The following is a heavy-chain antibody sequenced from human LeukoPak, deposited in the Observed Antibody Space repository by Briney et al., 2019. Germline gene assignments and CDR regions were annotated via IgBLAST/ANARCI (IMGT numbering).Heavy chain of an antibody. D-gene: IGHD6-13*01. CDR3: ARVRVPYSSSWYRNYYYMDV. J-gene: IGHJ6*03. CDR1: GGSISSYY. V-gene: IGHV4-59*01. Sequence: TSETLSLTCTVSGGSISSYYWSWIRQPPGKGLEWIGYIYYSGSTNYNPSLKSRVTISVDTSKNQFSLKLSSVTAADTAVYYCARVRVPYSSSWYRNYYYMDVWGKGTTVTISS. CDR2: IYYSGST.